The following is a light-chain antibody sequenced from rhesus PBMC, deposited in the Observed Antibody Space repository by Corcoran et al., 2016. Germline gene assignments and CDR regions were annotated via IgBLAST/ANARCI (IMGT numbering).Light chain of an antibody. V-gene: IGLV2-13*02. CDR2: EVS. CDR1: SSDIGGYNR. Sequence: QAALTQPPSVSGSPGQSVTISCTGTSSDIGGYNRVSWYQQHPGKAPKLMIYEVSKRPSGVSDRFSVSKSGNTASLTISGLQAEDKANYYCSPYASISAFIFGAGTLLTVL. J-gene: IGLJ1*01. CDR3: SPYASISAFI.